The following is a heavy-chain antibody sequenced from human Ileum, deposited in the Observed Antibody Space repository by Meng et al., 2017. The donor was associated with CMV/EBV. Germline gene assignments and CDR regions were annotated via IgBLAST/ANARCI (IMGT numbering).Heavy chain of an antibody. CDR1: GFTFSSYS. D-gene: IGHD1-26*01. Sequence: LSCAASGFTFSSYSMNWVRQAPGKGLEWVSSISTSSSYIYYADSVKGRFTISRDNAKNSLYLQMNSLRAEDTAVYYCARGSGSCYGYWGQGTLVTVSS. CDR3: ARGSGSCYGY. V-gene: IGHV3-21*01. CDR2: ISTSSSYI. J-gene: IGHJ4*02.